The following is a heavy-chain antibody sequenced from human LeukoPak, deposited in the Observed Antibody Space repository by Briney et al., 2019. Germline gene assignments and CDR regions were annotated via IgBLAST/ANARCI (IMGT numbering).Heavy chain of an antibody. CDR3: AGGYSYGWLAFDY. Sequence: GGSLRLSCAASGFTFSSYEMNWVRQAPGKGLEWVSYISSSGSTIYYADSVKGRFTISRDNAKNSLYLQMNSLRAEDTAVYYCAGGYSYGWLAFDYWGQGTLVTVSS. J-gene: IGHJ4*02. CDR1: GFTFSSYE. D-gene: IGHD5-18*01. V-gene: IGHV3-48*03. CDR2: ISSSGSTI.